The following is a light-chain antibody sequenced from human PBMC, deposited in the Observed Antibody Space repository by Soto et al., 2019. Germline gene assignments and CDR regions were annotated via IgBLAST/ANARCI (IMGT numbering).Light chain of an antibody. CDR3: QHSGSSWT. CDR2: GAS. CDR1: QNVGNN. V-gene: IGKV3-15*01. J-gene: IGKJ1*01. Sequence: GGRATIYCRASQNVGNNLVWYQQKPGQAPRLLIYGASTRAAGLPVRFSGSGSGTEFTLSISSLQSEDFAIYYCQHSGSSWTFGQGTKVDIK.